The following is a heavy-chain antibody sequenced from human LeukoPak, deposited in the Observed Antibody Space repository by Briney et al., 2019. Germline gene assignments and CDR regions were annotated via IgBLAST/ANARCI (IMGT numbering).Heavy chain of an antibody. CDR2: INHSGST. Sequence: SETLSLTCAVYGGSFSGYYWSWIRQPPGKGLEWIGEINHSGSTNYNPSLKSRVTISADTSKNQFSLKLSSVTAADTAVYYCARWTYDSSGYLGGSYWGQGTLVTVSS. J-gene: IGHJ4*02. V-gene: IGHV4-34*01. CDR1: GGSFSGYY. CDR3: ARWTYDSSGYLGGSY. D-gene: IGHD3-22*01.